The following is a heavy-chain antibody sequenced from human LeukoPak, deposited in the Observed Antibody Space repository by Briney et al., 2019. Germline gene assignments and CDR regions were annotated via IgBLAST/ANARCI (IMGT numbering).Heavy chain of an antibody. V-gene: IGHV4-34*01. CDR2: INHRGST. J-gene: IGHJ3*02. CDR3: ARGYYYDSSGYFHPAKNAFDI. D-gene: IGHD3-22*01. Sequence: PSETLSLTCGVLGESFSAYYWAWIRQPPGMGLEWIGEINHRGSTNYNPSVKSRVTLAVDTSKNQFSLKLSSVTAADTAVYYCARGYYYDSSGYFHPAKNAFDIWGQGTMVTVSS. CDR1: GESFSAYY.